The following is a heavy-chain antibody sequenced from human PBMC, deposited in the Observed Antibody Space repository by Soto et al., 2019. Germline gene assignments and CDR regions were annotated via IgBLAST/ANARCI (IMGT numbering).Heavy chain of an antibody. CDR2: IDHSGYT. J-gene: IGHJ4*01. CDR1: GGSFNSGGYY. V-gene: IGHV4-31*03. CDR3: ARKQAGFFYGIDY. D-gene: IGHD3-3*01. Sequence: LSLTCTVSGGSFNSGGYYWSWIRQHPGKGLEWLGYIDHSGYTFYNPSLQSRIILSMDTSKNQFSLKLSSATAADTAVYFCARKQAGFFYGIDYWGHGTLVTVSS.